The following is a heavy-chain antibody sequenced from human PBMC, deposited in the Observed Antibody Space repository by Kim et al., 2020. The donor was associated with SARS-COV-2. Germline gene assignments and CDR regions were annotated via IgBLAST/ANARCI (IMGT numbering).Heavy chain of an antibody. Sequence: GGSLRLSCAASGFAISSYAMTWVRQAPGKGLEWVSHITVNGVTKSYADSVKGRFLISRDISKSTLYLQMSSLRAEDTAVYYCAKREPRQGGSYSYYFHYWGQGTLVTVSS. D-gene: IGHD1-26*01. V-gene: IGHV3-23*01. CDR1: GFAISSYA. CDR2: ITVNGVTK. CDR3: AKREPRQGGSYSYYFHY. J-gene: IGHJ4*02.